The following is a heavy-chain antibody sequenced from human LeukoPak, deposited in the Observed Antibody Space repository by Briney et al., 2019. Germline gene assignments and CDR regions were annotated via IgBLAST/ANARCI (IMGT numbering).Heavy chain of an antibody. J-gene: IGHJ4*02. CDR3: ARSQRAAAGYYFDY. CDR1: GYTFTSYD. D-gene: IGHD6-13*01. CDR2: MHPNSGNT. V-gene: IGHV1-8*01. Sequence: GASVKVSCKASGYTFTSYDINWVRQATGQGLEWMGWMHPNSGNTGYAQKFQGRVTMTRNTSISTAYMELSSLRSEDTAVYYCARSQRAAAGYYFDYWGQGTLVTVSS.